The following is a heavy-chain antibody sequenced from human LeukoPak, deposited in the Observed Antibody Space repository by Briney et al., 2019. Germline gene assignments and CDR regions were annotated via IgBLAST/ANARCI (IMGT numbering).Heavy chain of an antibody. CDR1: GYTFTSYG. V-gene: IGHV1-18*01. CDR2: ISAYNGNT. D-gene: IGHD3-22*01. CDR3: ARVRGYYDSSGPRDY. J-gene: IGHJ4*02. Sequence: ASVKVSCKASGYTFTSYGISWVRQAPGQGLEWMGWISAYNGNTNYAQKLQGRVTMTTDTSTSTAYMELRSLRSDDTAVYYCARVRGYYDSSGPRDYWGQGTLVTVSS.